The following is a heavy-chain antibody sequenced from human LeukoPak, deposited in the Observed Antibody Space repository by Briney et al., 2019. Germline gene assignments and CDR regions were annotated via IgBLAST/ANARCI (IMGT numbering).Heavy chain of an antibody. D-gene: IGHD6-25*01. CDR3: AKDLSPAAA. Sequence: GGSLRLSCAASGFTFSSYGMRWVRQAPGKGLEWVSAISGSGGNTYYADSVKGRFTTSRDNSKNTLYMQMKSLRAEDTAVYYCAKDLSPAAAWGQGTLVTVSS. J-gene: IGHJ5*02. V-gene: IGHV3-23*01. CDR2: ISGSGGNT. CDR1: GFTFSSYG.